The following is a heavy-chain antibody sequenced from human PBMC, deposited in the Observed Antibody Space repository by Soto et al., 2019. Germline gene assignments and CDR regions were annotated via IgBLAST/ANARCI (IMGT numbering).Heavy chain of an antibody. CDR2: INPKSGGT. CDR1: GYSFTDYH. CDR3: ARGDSTDCSNGVCSFFYNHDMDV. J-gene: IGHJ6*02. V-gene: IGHV1-2*04. D-gene: IGHD2-8*01. Sequence: GASVKVSCKASGYSFTDYHIHWVRQAPGQGLEWMGRINPKSGGTSTAQKFQGWVTMTTDTSISTASMELTRLTSDDTAIYYCARGDSTDCSNGVCSFFYNHDMDVWGQGTTVTVSS.